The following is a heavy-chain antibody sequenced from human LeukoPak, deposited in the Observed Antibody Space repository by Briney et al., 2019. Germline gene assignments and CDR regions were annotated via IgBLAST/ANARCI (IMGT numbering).Heavy chain of an antibody. CDR1: GFTFSSYA. CDR2: ISGSGGST. Sequence: GGSLRLSCAASGFTFSSYAMSWVRQAPGKGLEWVSAISGSGGSTYYADSVKCRFTISRDNSKNTLYLQMNSLGAEDTAVYYCAKDGGYCSSTNCSGGDFDYWGQGTLVTVSS. J-gene: IGHJ4*02. V-gene: IGHV3-23*01. CDR3: AKDGGYCSSTNCSGGDFDY. D-gene: IGHD2-2*01.